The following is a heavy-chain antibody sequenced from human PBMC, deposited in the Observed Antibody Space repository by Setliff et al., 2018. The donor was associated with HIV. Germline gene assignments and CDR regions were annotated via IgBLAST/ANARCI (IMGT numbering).Heavy chain of an antibody. Sequence: ASVKVSCKTSGYTFSRYGFSWVRQAPGQGLEWMGWISAYNLNTNYAQKFQGRVTMTTDTSASTGYMELSSLRSEDTAVYYCAVVTRKGDFDYWGQGTLVTVSS. V-gene: IGHV1-18*01. CDR1: GYTFSRYG. J-gene: IGHJ4*02. CDR2: ISAYNLNT. CDR3: AVVTRKGDFDY. D-gene: IGHD2-15*01.